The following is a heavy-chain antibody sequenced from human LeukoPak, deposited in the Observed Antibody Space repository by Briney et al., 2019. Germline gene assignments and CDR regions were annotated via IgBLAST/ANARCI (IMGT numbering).Heavy chain of an antibody. D-gene: IGHD6-6*01. CDR2: INHSGST. Sequence: PSETLSLTCAVSGYSISSGYYWSWIRQPPGKGLEWIGEINHSGSTNYNPSLKSRVTISVDTPKNQFSLKLSSVTAADTAVYYCARGTHIAARRGPLFDYWGQGTLVTVSS. J-gene: IGHJ4*02. V-gene: IGHV4-34*01. CDR3: ARGTHIAARRGPLFDY. CDR1: GYSISSGYY.